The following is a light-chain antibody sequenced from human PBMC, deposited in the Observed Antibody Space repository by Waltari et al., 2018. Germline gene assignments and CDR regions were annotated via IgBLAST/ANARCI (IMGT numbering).Light chain of an antibody. Sequence: SLVHMEGNIYVHWFQQRPGQSPRRLIYKVSNRDSGVPDKFSGSGSGTDFTLKISRVEAEDVGVYYCMQSTHWPPWTFGQGTRVEIQ. CDR3: MQSTHWPPWT. CDR1: SLVHMEGNIY. J-gene: IGKJ1*01. CDR2: KVS. V-gene: IGKV2-30*02.